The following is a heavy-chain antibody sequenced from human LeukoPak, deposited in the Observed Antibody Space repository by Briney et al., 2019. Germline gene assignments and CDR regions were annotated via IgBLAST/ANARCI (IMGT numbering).Heavy chain of an antibody. CDR2: INHSGST. V-gene: IGHV4-34*01. J-gene: IGHJ4*02. CDR1: GGSFSGYY. D-gene: IGHD6-13*01. Sequence: SETVSLTCAVYGGSFSGYYWSWIRQPPGKGLEWIGEINHSGSTNYNPSLKSRVTISVDTSKNQFSLKLSSVTAADTAVYYCARGEVAAGTFDYWGQGTLVTVSS. CDR3: ARGEVAAGTFDY.